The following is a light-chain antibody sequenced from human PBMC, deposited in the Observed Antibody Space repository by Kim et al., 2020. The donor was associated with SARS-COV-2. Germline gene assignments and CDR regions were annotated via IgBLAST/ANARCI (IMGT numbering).Light chain of an antibody. J-gene: IGLJ3*02. CDR1: SLQDYF. V-gene: IGLV3-19*01. Sequence: GPTVWTTCHRDSLQDYFASWYQQKLVHAPVLVISGKNNRPSGIPYLFSGPSSGNTAALTIAGAQAEDEADDYCNSRDSSGNQPWVVGGGNQLFVL. CDR3: NSRDSSGNQPWV. CDR2: GKN.